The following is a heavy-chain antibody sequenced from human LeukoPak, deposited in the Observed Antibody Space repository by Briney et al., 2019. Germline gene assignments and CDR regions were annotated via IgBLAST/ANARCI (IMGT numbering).Heavy chain of an antibody. J-gene: IGHJ4*02. CDR2: IGGVDET. CDR3: AKNPIWYSSGWYYFGY. Sequence: PGGSLRLSCAASGFTFSNFAMNWVRQAPGKGLEWVSSIGGVDETYYTDSVKGRFTISRDNSKNTLYLQMNSLRAEDTAVYYCAKNPIWYSSGWYYFGYWSQGTLVTVSS. V-gene: IGHV3-23*01. D-gene: IGHD6-19*01. CDR1: GFTFSNFA.